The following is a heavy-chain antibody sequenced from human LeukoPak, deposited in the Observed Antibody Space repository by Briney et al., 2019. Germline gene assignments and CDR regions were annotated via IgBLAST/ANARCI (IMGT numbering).Heavy chain of an antibody. CDR1: GGSINSDY. CDR3: ARVGGMTTINNAAFDI. V-gene: IGHV4-59*01. J-gene: IGHJ3*02. Sequence: SETLSLTCSVSGGSINSDYWNWIRQPPGKGLEWIGYIYHSGSANYNPFLKSRVTISIDKSKKQFSLKLISVTAADTAIYYCARVGGMTTINNAAFDIWGQGTMVTVSS. D-gene: IGHD5-24*01. CDR2: IYHSGSA.